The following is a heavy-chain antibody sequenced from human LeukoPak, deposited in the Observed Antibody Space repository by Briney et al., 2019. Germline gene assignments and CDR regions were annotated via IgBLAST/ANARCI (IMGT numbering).Heavy chain of an antibody. D-gene: IGHD5-18*01. Sequence: PGGSLRLSCAASGFTVSSNYMSWVRQAPGKGLEWGSVIYSGGSTYYADSVKGRFTISRDNSKNTLYLQMNSLRAEDTAVYYCASLDRYVDTAPRAFDIWGQGTMVTVSS. J-gene: IGHJ3*02. CDR2: IYSGGST. CDR1: GFTVSSNY. V-gene: IGHV3-53*01. CDR3: ASLDRYVDTAPRAFDI.